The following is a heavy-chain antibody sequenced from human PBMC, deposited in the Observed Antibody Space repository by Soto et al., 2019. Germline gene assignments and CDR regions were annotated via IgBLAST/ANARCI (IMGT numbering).Heavy chain of an antibody. D-gene: IGHD6-25*01. J-gene: IGHJ4*02. Sequence: GGSLRLSCAAFGFTFGNYAMSWVRQAPGKGLEWVSDISGSGGKTNYADSVKGRFTILRDNSKNTLYLQINSLRVDDTAIYYCAKDSGYHDYPDYWGQGTLVTVSS. CDR3: AKDSGYHDYPDY. CDR1: GFTFGNYA. CDR2: ISGSGGKT. V-gene: IGHV3-23*01.